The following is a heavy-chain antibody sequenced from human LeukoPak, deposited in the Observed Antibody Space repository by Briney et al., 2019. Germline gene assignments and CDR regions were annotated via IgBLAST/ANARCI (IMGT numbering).Heavy chain of an antibody. CDR2: IYSSGGT. Sequence: SETLSLTCTVSGGSASSYYWSWIWQPPGEGLVWVCYIYSSGGTTYNPSLKSRVPISVDRSKNQLSLRLNSVTAADTSVYYCARRIDGSGEARLDYWGQGALVTVSS. J-gene: IGHJ4*02. V-gene: IGHV4-59*08. D-gene: IGHD6-19*01. CDR3: ARRIDGSGEARLDY. CDR1: GGSASSYY.